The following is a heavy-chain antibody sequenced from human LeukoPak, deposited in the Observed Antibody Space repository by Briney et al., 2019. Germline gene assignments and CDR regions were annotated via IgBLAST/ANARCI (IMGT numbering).Heavy chain of an antibody. Sequence: ASVKVSCKASGYTFTRYGISWVRQAPGQGLEWMGWISAYNGNTNYAQKLQGRVNMTTDTSTSTAYMELRSVRSDDTAVYYCARDLGVGAINAFDIWGQGTMVTVSS. CDR1: GYTFTRYG. CDR3: ARDLGVGAINAFDI. J-gene: IGHJ3*02. CDR2: ISAYNGNT. V-gene: IGHV1-18*01. D-gene: IGHD1-26*01.